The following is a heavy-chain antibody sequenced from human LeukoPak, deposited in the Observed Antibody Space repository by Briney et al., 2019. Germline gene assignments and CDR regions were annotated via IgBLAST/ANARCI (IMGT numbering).Heavy chain of an antibody. J-gene: IGHJ3*02. D-gene: IGHD2-15*01. V-gene: IGHV1-46*01. CDR3: ARYGFSAVWQGGWHAFDI. Sequence: ASVKVSCKASGYTFTSYYMHWVRQAPGQGLEWMGIINPTTGDTTYAQKFQGRLTMTRDMSTSTVYMELSSLTTEDTAVFYCARYGFSAVWQGGWHAFDIWGQGTVVTVSS. CDR2: INPTTGDT. CDR1: GYTFTSYY.